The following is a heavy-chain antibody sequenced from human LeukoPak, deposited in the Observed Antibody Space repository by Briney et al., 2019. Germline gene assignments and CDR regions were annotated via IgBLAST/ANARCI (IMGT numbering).Heavy chain of an antibody. D-gene: IGHD6-13*01. V-gene: IGHV4-4*08. J-gene: IGHJ6*03. CDR2: IYTSGST. CDR3: ARVGGIAAAGTFYYYYYYMDV. Sequence: SETLSLTCTVSGGSISSYYWSWIRQPPGKGLEWIGRIYTSGSTNYNPSLKSRVTISVDTSKNQFSLKLSSVTAADTAVYYCARVGGIAAAGTFYYYYYYMDVWGKGTTVTVSS. CDR1: GGSISSYY.